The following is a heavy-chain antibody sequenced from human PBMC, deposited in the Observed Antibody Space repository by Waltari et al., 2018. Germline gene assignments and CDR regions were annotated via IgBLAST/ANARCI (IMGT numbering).Heavy chain of an antibody. J-gene: IGHJ6*02. V-gene: IGHV3-9*01. CDR2: ISWSGGRV. D-gene: IGHD1-7*01. Sequence: EVQLVESGGGLVQPGRSLRLSCAASGSHFDDYAMHWVRQGPGKGLEWVSSISWSGGRVDYADSVKGRFTISRDNGKKSLYLQMNSLRVEDTALYYCGKDDNSNYEYWYGLDVWGQGTTVTVSS. CDR1: GSHFDDYA. CDR3: GKDDNSNYEYWYGLDV.